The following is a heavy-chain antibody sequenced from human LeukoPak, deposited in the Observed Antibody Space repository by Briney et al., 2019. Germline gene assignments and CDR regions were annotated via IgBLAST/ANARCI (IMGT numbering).Heavy chain of an antibody. CDR2: INPTAGST. V-gene: IGHV1-46*01. Sequence: GASVKVSCKASGYTFISYYIHWVRQARGQGLEWMGIINPTAGSTYYAQKFQGRVSMTRDMSTSTVYMELNSLRAEDSGLYYCTRDMQGSRLYLVGSQNDWGQGTLVTVSS. CDR3: TRDMQGSRLYLVGSQND. D-gene: IGHD1-26*01. CDR1: GYTFISYY. J-gene: IGHJ4*02.